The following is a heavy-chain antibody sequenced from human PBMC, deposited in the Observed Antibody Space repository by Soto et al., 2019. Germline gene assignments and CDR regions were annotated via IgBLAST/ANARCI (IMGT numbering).Heavy chain of an antibody. CDR1: GGSFSGYY. D-gene: IGHD3-10*01. CDR2: INHSGST. J-gene: IGHJ5*02. Sequence: SETLSLTCAVYGGSFSGYYWSWIRQPPGKGLEWIGEINHSGSTNYNPSLKSRVTISVDTSKNQFSLKLSSVTAADTAEYYCARKSRPMVRGEINWLDPWGQGTLVTV. V-gene: IGHV4-34*01. CDR3: ARKSRPMVRGEINWLDP.